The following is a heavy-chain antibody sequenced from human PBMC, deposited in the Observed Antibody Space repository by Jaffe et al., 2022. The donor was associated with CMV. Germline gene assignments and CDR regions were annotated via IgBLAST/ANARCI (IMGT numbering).Heavy chain of an antibody. V-gene: IGHV3-9*01. CDR1: GFPFDEYA. J-gene: IGHJ4*02. D-gene: IGHD1-1*01. CDR2: ITWNSGSI. CDR3: VRVERRKVVLLLQGSGFDY. Sequence: EVQLVESGGGLVQPGSSLRLSCAASGFPFDEYAMHWVRQIPGKGLEWVSGITWNSGSIFYANSVRGRFTISRDNAKNSLYLQMNNVRTEDTALYYCVRVERRKVVLLLQGSGFDYWGQGILVTVSS.